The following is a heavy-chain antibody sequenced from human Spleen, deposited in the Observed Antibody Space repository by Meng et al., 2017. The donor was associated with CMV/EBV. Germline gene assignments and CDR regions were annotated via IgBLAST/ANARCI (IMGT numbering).Heavy chain of an antibody. Sequence: GESLKISCAASGFNFRSYAMHWVRQAPGKGLEWVALIKYDGSKIHYTDSVKGRFTISRDNPQNTLYLQMNSLRLEDTGLYYCARSSGYDLGDFDFWGQGTLVTVSS. CDR3: ARSSGYDLGDFDF. D-gene: IGHD5-12*01. J-gene: IGHJ4*02. CDR2: IKYDGSKI. V-gene: IGHV3-30*04. CDR1: GFNFRSYA.